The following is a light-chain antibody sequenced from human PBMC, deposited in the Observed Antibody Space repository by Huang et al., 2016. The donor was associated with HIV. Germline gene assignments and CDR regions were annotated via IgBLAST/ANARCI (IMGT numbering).Light chain of an antibody. J-gene: IGKJ3*01. V-gene: IGKV4-1*01. Sequence: DIVMTQSPDSLAVSLGERATINCKSSQSVLYSSNNKNYLAWYQQKPGQPPKLLIYWASTREFGVPDRFSGSGSGTDFTLTISSLQAEDVAVYYCQQYYNTPFTFGPGTKVDIK. CDR2: WAS. CDR1: QSVLYSSNNKNY. CDR3: QQYYNTPFT.